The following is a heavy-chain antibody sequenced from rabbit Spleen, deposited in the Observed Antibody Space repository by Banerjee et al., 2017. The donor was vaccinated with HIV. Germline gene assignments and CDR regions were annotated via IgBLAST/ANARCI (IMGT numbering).Heavy chain of an antibody. D-gene: IGHD1-1*01. J-gene: IGHJ4*01. CDR3: ARDLVAVIGWNFSL. CDR1: GFSFSSGYD. Sequence: EQLEESGGGLVKPEGSLTLTCKASGFSFSSGYDMCWVRQAPGKGLEWIACIDAGVSGSTYYATWAKGRFTISRTWSTTVTLQMTSLTAADTATYFCARDLVAVIGWNFSLWGQGTLVTVS. V-gene: IGHV1S45*01. CDR2: IDAGVSGST.